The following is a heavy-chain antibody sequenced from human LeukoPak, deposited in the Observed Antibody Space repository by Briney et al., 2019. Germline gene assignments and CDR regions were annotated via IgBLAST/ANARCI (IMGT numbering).Heavy chain of an antibody. V-gene: IGHV3-23*01. Sequence: GGSLRLSCAASGFTFSGSAMHWVRQAPGKGLEWVSAISGSGGSTYYADSVKGRFTISRDNSKNTLYLQMSSLRAEDTAVYYCAKGFNIVGATPFDYWGQGTLVTVSS. CDR2: ISGSGGST. J-gene: IGHJ4*02. CDR1: GFTFSGSA. D-gene: IGHD1-26*01. CDR3: AKGFNIVGATPFDY.